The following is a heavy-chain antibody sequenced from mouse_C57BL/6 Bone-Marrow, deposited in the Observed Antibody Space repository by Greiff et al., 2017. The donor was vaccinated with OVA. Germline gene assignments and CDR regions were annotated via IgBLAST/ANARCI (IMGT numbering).Heavy chain of an antibody. J-gene: IGHJ1*03. CDR2: FHPYNDDT. CDR3: ARGIRYYDGSSYGCFDV. Sequence: QVQLQQSGAELVKPGASVKMSCKASGYTFTTYPLEWMKQNHGKSLEWIGNFHPYNDDTKSNAKFKGKATLTVEKSSSTVYLELSRLTSDDSAVYYCARGIRYYDGSSYGCFDVWGTGTTVTVSS. V-gene: IGHV1-47*01. CDR1: GYTFTTYP. D-gene: IGHD1-1*01.